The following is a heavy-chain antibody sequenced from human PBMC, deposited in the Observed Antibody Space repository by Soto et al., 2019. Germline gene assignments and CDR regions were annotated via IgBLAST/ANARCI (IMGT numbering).Heavy chain of an antibody. Sequence: GGSLRLSCATSGFTFSSYSMNWVRQAPGKGLEWVSSISSSSSYIYYADSMKGRFTISRDNAKNTLYLQMNSLRAEDTAIYYCVKDFRASAGKYYFDHWGQGTLVTVSS. CDR3: VKDFRASAGKYYFDH. J-gene: IGHJ4*02. V-gene: IGHV3-21*04. CDR1: GFTFSSYS. CDR2: ISSSSSYI. D-gene: IGHD6-13*01.